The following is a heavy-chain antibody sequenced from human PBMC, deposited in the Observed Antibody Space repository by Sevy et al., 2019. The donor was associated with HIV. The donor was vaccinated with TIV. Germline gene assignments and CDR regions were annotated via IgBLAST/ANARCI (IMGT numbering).Heavy chain of an antibody. CDR2: ISSSSSYI. Sequence: GESLKISCAASGFTFSSYSMNWVRQAPGKGLEWVSSISSSSSYIYYADSVKGRFTISRDNAKNSLYLQMNSLRAEDTAVYYCARGVTASSEYFQHWGQGTLVTVSS. V-gene: IGHV3-21*01. CDR3: ARGVTASSEYFQH. D-gene: IGHD2-21*02. J-gene: IGHJ1*01. CDR1: GFTFSSYS.